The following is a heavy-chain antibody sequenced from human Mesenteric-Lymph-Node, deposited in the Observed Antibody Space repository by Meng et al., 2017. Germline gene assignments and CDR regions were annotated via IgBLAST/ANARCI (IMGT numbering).Heavy chain of an antibody. CDR1: GYTFTSYA. J-gene: IGHJ4*02. Sequence: AQLVTLGADVQYPGAPVKVSCKASGYTFTSYAMQWVRQAPGQRREGMGWINAGNGNTKYSQKLQGRVTMTTDTSTSTAYMELRSLRSDDTAVYYCARGMADWLLYSMDYWGQGTLVTVSS. V-gene: IGHV1-3*01. CDR2: INAGNGNT. D-gene: IGHD3/OR15-3a*01. CDR3: ARGMADWLLYSMDY.